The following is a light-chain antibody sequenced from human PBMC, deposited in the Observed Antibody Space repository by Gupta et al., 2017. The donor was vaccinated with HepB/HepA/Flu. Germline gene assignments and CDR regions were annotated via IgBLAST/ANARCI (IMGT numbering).Light chain of an antibody. Sequence: DILMTQSPSTLSASVGDRVTITCRASQSISSWLAWYQQKPGKGPKILIYDASSLESGVPARFSGSGSGTEFTLTINSLQPDDFATYYCQQYSTYPWTFGQGTKVEIK. CDR2: DAS. V-gene: IGKV1-5*03. CDR1: QSISSW. J-gene: IGKJ1*01. CDR3: QQYSTYPWT.